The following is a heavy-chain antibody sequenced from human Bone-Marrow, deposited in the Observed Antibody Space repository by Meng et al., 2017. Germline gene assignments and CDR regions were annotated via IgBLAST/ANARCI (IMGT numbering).Heavy chain of an antibody. CDR1: GGSISSSYHY. D-gene: IGHD1-26*01. CDR3: ARSGELYSGSFGGGFDP. CDR2: IYDSGST. V-gene: IGHV4-39*07. J-gene: IGHJ5*02. Sequence: SETLSLTCAVSGGSISSSYHYWAWIRQPPGKGLERIGSIYDSGSTQYKPSLKSRVTISVDTSKNQFSLRLGSVTAADTAVYYCARSGELYSGSFGGGFDPWGQGTLVTVSS.